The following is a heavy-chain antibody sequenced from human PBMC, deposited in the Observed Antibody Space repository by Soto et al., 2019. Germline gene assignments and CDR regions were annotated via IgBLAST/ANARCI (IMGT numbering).Heavy chain of an antibody. J-gene: IGHJ4*02. CDR3: ARDETYTSGWYFEV. CDR2: ISGYNGKT. Sequence: QVQLVQSGGEVKEPGASVKVYCKASGYMFNSYGMSWLRQAPGQGLEWLGWISGYNGKTNYAQKFQGRITMTTETSTTTVYMDLKSLRSDDTAVYYCARDETYTSGWYFEVWGQGTLVTVPS. V-gene: IGHV1-18*01. D-gene: IGHD6-19*01. CDR1: GYMFNSYG.